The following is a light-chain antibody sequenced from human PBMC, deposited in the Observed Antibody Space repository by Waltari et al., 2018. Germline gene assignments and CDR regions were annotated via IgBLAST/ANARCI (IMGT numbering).Light chain of an antibody. CDR3: RQRSNWVT. Sequence: EIVLTQSPATLSLSPGERASLSCRASQSVDTYLAWYQQKPGQAPRLLIYDASNRATGIPARFSGSGSGTDFTRTISSLEPEDFAVYYCRQRSNWVTFGGGTKVEIK. CDR2: DAS. J-gene: IGKJ4*01. CDR1: QSVDTY. V-gene: IGKV3-11*01.